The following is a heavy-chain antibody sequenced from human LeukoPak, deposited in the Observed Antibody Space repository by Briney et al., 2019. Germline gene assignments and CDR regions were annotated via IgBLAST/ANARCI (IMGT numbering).Heavy chain of an antibody. D-gene: IGHD2-2*02. Sequence: PGEPLKISCKGSGYSSTSYWIGWVRQMPGKGLEWMGIIYPGDSDTRYSPSFQGQVTISADKSISTAYLQWSSLKASDTAMYYCARLWGTAVVVPAAIWFDPWGQGTLVTVSS. CDR2: IYPGDSDT. CDR1: GYSSTSYW. J-gene: IGHJ5*02. V-gene: IGHV5-51*01. CDR3: ARLWGTAVVVPAAIWFDP.